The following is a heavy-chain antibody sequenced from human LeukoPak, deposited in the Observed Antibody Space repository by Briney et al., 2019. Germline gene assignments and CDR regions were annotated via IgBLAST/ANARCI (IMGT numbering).Heavy chain of an antibody. Sequence: ASVKVSCKASGYSFADYYMHWVRQAPGQGLEWMGWIKPNSGGTRSAQKFQGRVTMTRDTSISTAYLQWSSLKASDTAMYYCARRANFWSGYPDAFDIWGQGTMVTVSS. CDR1: GYSFADYY. V-gene: IGHV1-2*02. J-gene: IGHJ3*02. CDR2: IKPNSGGT. CDR3: ARRANFWSGYPDAFDI. D-gene: IGHD3-3*01.